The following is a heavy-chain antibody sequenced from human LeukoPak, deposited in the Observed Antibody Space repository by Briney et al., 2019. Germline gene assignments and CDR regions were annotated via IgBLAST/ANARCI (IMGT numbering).Heavy chain of an antibody. J-gene: IGHJ3*02. V-gene: IGHV4-34*01. CDR1: GGSFSGYY. D-gene: IGHD3-16*02. Sequence: SETLSLTCAVYGGSFSGYYWSWIRQPPGKGLEWIGEINHSGSTNYNPSLKSRVTISVDTSKNQFSLKLSSVTAADTAVYYCARRMITFGGVIPGRAFAIWGQGTMVTVSS. CDR3: ARRMITFGGVIPGRAFAI. CDR2: INHSGST.